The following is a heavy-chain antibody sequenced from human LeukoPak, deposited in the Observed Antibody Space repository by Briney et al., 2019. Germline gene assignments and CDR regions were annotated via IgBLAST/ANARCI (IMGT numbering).Heavy chain of an antibody. CDR3: ARHPLGYCDSTSCSHFDY. J-gene: IGHJ4*02. CDR1: GGSISSGHW. CDR2: IYHSGST. V-gene: IGHV4-4*02. Sequence: SGTLSLTCAVSGGSISSGHWWSWVRPPPGKGLEWIGEIYHSGSTNYNPALKSRVTISVDRSKNQFSLKLNSVTAADTAVYYCARHPLGYCDSTSCSHFDYWGQGTLVTVSS. D-gene: IGHD2-2*01.